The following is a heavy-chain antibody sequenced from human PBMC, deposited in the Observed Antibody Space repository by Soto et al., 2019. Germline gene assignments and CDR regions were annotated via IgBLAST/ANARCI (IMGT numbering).Heavy chain of an antibody. Sequence: SETLSRTCNMSGDSYSISTYSWSWIRQPPGKALQWIGFIYQSGVTSYNPSLASRVSISLDRSNNQCSLKLKSVTAADTAVYFCAGMPYTSGLRFDPWGPGTLVT. CDR1: GDSYSISTYS. CDR3: AGMPYTSGLRFDP. D-gene: IGHD6-19*01. J-gene: IGHJ5*02. V-gene: IGHV4-30-2*01. CDR2: IYQSGVT.